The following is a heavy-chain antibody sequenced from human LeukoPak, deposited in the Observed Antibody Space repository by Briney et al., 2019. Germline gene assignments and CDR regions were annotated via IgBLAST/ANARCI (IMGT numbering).Heavy chain of an antibody. CDR2: IKQDGSEK. Sequence: GGSLRLSCAASGFTFSSYWMSWVRQALGKGLEWVANIKQDGSEKYYVDSVKGRFTISRDNAKNSLYLQMNSLRAEDTAVYYCARWARGLLPYYYYYMDVWGKGTTVTVSS. V-gene: IGHV3-7*01. D-gene: IGHD2-15*01. CDR1: GFTFSSYW. J-gene: IGHJ6*03. CDR3: ARWARGLLPYYYYYMDV.